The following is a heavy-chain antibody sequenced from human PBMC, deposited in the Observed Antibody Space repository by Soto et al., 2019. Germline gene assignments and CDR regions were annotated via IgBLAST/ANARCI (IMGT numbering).Heavy chain of an antibody. D-gene: IGHD4-17*01. V-gene: IGHV3-30-3*01. J-gene: IGHJ4*01. CDR3: AIDVPPVHYGVNF. CDR2: ISYDGSNK. CDR1: GFTLCSYA. Sequence: EGCLGRTWAAAGFTLCSYAMHWIRQAPGKGLEWVAVISYDGSNKYYADSVKGRFTISRDNSKNTLYLQMNSLRAEDTAVYYCAIDVPPVHYGVNF.